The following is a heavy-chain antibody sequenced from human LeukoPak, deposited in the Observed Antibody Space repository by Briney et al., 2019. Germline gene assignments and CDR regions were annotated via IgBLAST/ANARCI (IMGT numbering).Heavy chain of an antibody. D-gene: IGHD2-15*01. V-gene: IGHV3-11*01. CDR1: GFTFSDYY. CDR3: ASLGSWAIDY. CDR2: ISSGGRTI. J-gene: IGHJ4*02. Sequence: GGSLRLSCAASGFTFSDYYMSWIRQAPGKGLEWVSYISSGGRTIYYADSVKGRFTISRDNAKNSLHLQMNSLRAEDTAVCYCASLGSWAIDYWGQGTLVTVSS.